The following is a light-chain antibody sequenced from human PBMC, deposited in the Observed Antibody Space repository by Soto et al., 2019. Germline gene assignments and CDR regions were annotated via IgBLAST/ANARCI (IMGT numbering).Light chain of an antibody. Sequence: QSALTQPASVSGSPGQSITISCTGTSSDVGSYGHVSWYQHHPGKAPKLLIYGVTTRPSGISTRFSGSKSGNTASLTISGLQPEDEADYYCCVHTHTGLFGGGTKLTVL. CDR3: CVHTHTGL. CDR1: SSDVGSYGH. CDR2: GVT. V-gene: IGLV2-23*02. J-gene: IGLJ3*02.